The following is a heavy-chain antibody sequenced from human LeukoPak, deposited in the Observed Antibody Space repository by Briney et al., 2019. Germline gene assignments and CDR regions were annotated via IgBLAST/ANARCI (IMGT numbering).Heavy chain of an antibody. V-gene: IGHV3-30*02. CDR3: ARDHAYYDILTGPLDY. J-gene: IGHJ4*02. CDR1: GFTFSSYG. CDR2: IQYGGSYK. D-gene: IGHD3-9*01. Sequence: GGSLRLSCVASGFTFSSYGMHWVRQAPGKGLEWVAFIQYGGSYKYYADSVKGRFTISRDNSQNTLYLQMNSLRAEDTAVYYCARDHAYYDILTGPLDYWGQGTLVTVSS.